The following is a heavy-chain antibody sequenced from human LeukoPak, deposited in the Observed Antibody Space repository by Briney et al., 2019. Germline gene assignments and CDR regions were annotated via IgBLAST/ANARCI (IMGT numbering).Heavy chain of an antibody. CDR2: ISAYNGNT. J-gene: IGHJ4*02. V-gene: IGHV1-18*01. D-gene: IGHD3-22*01. Sequence: ASVKVSCKASGYTFTSYGISWVRQAPGQGLEWMGWISAYNGNTNYAQKLQGRVTMTTDTSTSTAYMELRSLRSDDTAVYYCARVSRDSGGYYSYYFDYWGQGTLVTVSS. CDR1: GYTFTSYG. CDR3: ARVSRDSGGYYSYYFDY.